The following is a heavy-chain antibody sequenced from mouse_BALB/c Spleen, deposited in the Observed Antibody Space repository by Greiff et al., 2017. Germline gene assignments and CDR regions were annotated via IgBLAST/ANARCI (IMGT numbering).Heavy chain of an antibody. J-gene: IGHJ3*01. CDR1: GYSITSDYA. D-gene: IGHD3-1*01. CDR3: ARSNSSGYRTWFAY. V-gene: IGHV3-2*02. CDR2: ISYSGST. Sequence: EVKLQESGPGLVKPSQSLSLTCTVTGYSITSDYAWNWIRQFPGNKLEWMGYISYSGSTSYNPSLKSRISITRDTSKNQFFLQLNSVTTEDTATYYCARSNSSGYRTWFAYWGQGTLVTVSA.